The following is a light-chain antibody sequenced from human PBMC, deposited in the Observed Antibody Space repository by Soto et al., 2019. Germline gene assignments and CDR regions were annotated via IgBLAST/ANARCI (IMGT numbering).Light chain of an antibody. CDR1: QDIRSD. CDR3: LQDDTYPLT. J-gene: IGKJ4*01. V-gene: IGKV1-6*02. CDR2: GAS. Sequence: AIQMTQSPSSLSASVGDRVTVTCRASQDIRSDLGWYQQKPWKAPQLLIYGASRLQSGVPSRFSGSGSGTEFTLTISSLQPEDFATYYCLQDDTYPLTFGGGTKVDVK.